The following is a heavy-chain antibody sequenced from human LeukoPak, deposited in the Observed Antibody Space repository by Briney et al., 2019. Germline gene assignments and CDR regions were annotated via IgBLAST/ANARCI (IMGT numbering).Heavy chain of an antibody. V-gene: IGHV4-59*08. CDR3: ARHRRVNWFDP. CDR2: IYYSGST. CDR1: GGSISSYY. Sequence: NSSETLSLTCIVSGGSISSYYWSWIRQPPGKGLEWIGYIYYSGSTNYNPSLKSRVTISVDTSKNQFSLKLSSVTAADTAVYYCARHRRVNWFDPWGQGTLVTVSS. J-gene: IGHJ5*02.